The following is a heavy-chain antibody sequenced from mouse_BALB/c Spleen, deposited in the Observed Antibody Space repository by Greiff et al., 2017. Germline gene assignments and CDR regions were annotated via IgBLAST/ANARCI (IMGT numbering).Heavy chain of an antibody. D-gene: IGHD2-10*02. J-gene: IGHJ3*01. Sequence: VQLLQSGTVLARPGASVKMSCTASGYSFTSYWMHWVKQRPGQGLEWIGAIYPGNSDTSYNQKFKGKGKLTAVTSASTAYMELSSLTNEDSAVYYYTRSQYGHYLFAYWGQGTLVTVSA. CDR1: GYSFTSYW. CDR2: IYPGNSDT. CDR3: TRSQYGHYLFAY. V-gene: IGHV1-5*01.